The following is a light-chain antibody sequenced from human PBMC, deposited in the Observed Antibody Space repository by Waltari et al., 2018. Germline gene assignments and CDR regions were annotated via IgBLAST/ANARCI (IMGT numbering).Light chain of an antibody. J-gene: IGKJ1*01. V-gene: IGKV3-20*01. CDR1: QDIGHY. Sequence: IVLTQSPGTLSLSPGGRATISCRASQDIGHYLAWYQQKPGQAPRLLIYATSTRAAGIPDRFSGSGSGADCSLTITRLGPEAFAVYYCQHHVRLPATFGQGTKV. CDR3: QHHVRLPAT. CDR2: ATS.